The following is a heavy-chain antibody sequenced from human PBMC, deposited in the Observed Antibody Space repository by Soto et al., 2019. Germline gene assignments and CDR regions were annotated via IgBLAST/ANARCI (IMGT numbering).Heavy chain of an antibody. Sequence: ASVKVSCKASGYTFTSYGISWVRQAPGQGLEWMGWISAYNGNTNYAQKLQGRVTMTTDTSTSTAYMELRSLRSDDTAVYYCARAGEGYYYYYYMDVWGKGTTVTVSS. D-gene: IGHD1-1*01. CDR1: GYTFTSYG. CDR3: ARAGEGYYYYYYMDV. J-gene: IGHJ6*03. CDR2: ISAYNGNT. V-gene: IGHV1-18*01.